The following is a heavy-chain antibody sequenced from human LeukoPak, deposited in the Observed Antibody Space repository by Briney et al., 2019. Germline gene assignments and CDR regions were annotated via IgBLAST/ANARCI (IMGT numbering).Heavy chain of an antibody. Sequence: SETLSLTCAVYGGSFSGYYWSWIRQPPGKGLEWIGEINHSGSTNYNPSLKSRVTISVDTFKNQFSLKLSSVTAADTAVYYCARLRIGYYDSSGYYPLRYFDYWGQGTLVTVSS. V-gene: IGHV4-34*01. D-gene: IGHD3-22*01. CDR3: ARLRIGYYDSSGYYPLRYFDY. J-gene: IGHJ4*02. CDR2: INHSGST. CDR1: GGSFSGYY.